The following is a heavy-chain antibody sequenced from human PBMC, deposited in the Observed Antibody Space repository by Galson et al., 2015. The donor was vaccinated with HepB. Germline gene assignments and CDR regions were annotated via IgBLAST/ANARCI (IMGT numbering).Heavy chain of an antibody. CDR2: ISYDGSNK. Sequence: SLRLSCAASGFTFSSYAMHWVRQAPGKGLEWVAVISYDGSNKYYADSVKGRFTISRDNSKNTLYLQMNSLRAEDTAVYYCARAEGSGYLPTPFDYWGQGTLVTVSS. J-gene: IGHJ4*02. CDR1: GFTFSSYA. CDR3: ARAEGSGYLPTPFDY. V-gene: IGHV3-30-3*01. D-gene: IGHD3-22*01.